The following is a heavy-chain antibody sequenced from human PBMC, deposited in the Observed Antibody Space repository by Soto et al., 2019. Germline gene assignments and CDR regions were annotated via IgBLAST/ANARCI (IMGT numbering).Heavy chain of an antibody. Sequence: EVQLVPSGAEVKKPGESLKISCKGSGDSFTNYWIGWVRRMPGKGLEWVRSIFPGDSATRYSRSFQGQVTFSVDKSIRTAYLQWSACQASDPAMYSCARIPTMVQLISDGDLSRMYFDSWGQGTLGTVSS. CDR3: ARIPTMVQLISDGDLSRMYFDS. CDR2: IFPGDSAT. D-gene: IGHD3-10*01. CDR1: GDSFTNYW. V-gene: IGHV5-51*01. J-gene: IGHJ4*02.